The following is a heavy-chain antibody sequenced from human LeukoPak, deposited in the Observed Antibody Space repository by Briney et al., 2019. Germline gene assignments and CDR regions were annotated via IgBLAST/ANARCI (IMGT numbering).Heavy chain of an antibody. V-gene: IGHV4-59*08. J-gene: IGHJ4*02. CDR1: GGSISTYY. CDR3: ARRSWYVDY. D-gene: IGHD6-13*01. Sequence: SETLSLTCTVSGGSISTYYWSWIRQPPGKGLEWIGYIYSSGGTNYNPSLKSRVTISEDTSKNQISLKLKSVTAADTAVYYCARRSWYVDYWGQGTLVTVSS. CDR2: IYSSGGT.